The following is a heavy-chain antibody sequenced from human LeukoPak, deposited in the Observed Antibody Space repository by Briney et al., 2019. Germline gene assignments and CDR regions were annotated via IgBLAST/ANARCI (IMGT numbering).Heavy chain of an antibody. V-gene: IGHV3-48*01. CDR3: ARDYYYDSSGYAH. CDR2: ISGSSSTI. D-gene: IGHD3-22*01. CDR1: GFTFSSYS. J-gene: IGHJ4*02. Sequence: GTMTLSCAASGFTFSSYSMNWIRQAPRNAREWVSYISGSSSTIYYAASVKGRFTISRDNAKNSLYLQMNSLRAEDTAVYYCARDYYYDSSGYAHWGQGTLVTVSS.